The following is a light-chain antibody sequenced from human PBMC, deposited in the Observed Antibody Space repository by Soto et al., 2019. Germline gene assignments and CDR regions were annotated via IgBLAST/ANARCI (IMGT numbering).Light chain of an antibody. CDR1: QSISSW. V-gene: IGKV1-5*03. Sequence: DIQMTQSPSTLSASVGYRVTITCRASQSISSWLAWYQQKPGKAPKLLIFQASSLKSGVPSRFSGSGSATEYTLTISSLQPDDFATYYCEDYSSSSGLTFGGGTKVEIK. CDR3: EDYSSSSGLT. CDR2: QAS. J-gene: IGKJ4*01.